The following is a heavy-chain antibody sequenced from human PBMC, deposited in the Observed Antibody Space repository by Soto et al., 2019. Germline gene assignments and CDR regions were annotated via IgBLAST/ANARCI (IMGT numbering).Heavy chain of an antibody. V-gene: IGHV1-69*12. J-gene: IGHJ6*02. CDR3: ARGRDRQELVGNYYYITDA. Sequence: QVQLVQSGAEVKKPGSSVKISCKASGGTFRTNAFSWVRQAPGQGLEWMGGIIPIFPTPDYAQKCQGRVTITADESTTTTYMELSSLRSAETAIYYCARGRDRQELVGNYYYITDAWGQRTTVIVSS. D-gene: IGHD3-10*01. CDR2: IIPIFPTP. CDR1: GGTFRTNA.